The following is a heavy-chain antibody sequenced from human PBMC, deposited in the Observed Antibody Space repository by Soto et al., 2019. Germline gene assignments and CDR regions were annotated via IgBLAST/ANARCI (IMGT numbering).Heavy chain of an antibody. V-gene: IGHV1-24*01. Sequence: ASVKVSCKVSGYTLTELSMHWVRQAPGKGLEGMGGFDPEDGETIYAQKFQGRVTMTEDTSTDTAYMELSSLRSEDTAVYYCATVKGDDFWSGYYTGILWYFDLWGRGTLVTVSS. CDR1: GYTLTELS. CDR3: ATVKGDDFWSGYYTGILWYFDL. CDR2: FDPEDGET. J-gene: IGHJ2*01. D-gene: IGHD3-3*01.